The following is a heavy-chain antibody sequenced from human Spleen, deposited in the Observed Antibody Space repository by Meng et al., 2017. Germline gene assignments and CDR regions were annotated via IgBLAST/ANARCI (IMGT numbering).Heavy chain of an antibody. Sequence: QGQLQGAAPGLRKPSGTLSPPCNVSVGSISSNNWWSWVRQPPGKGLEWIGEIYHSGSTNYNPSLKSRVTMSVDKSKNQFSLKLSSVTAADTAVYYCASQVFSGLNWFGPWGQGTLVTVSS. CDR1: VGSISSNNW. D-gene: IGHD3-10*01. CDR3: ASQVFSGLNWFGP. CDR2: IYHSGST. V-gene: IGHV4-4*02. J-gene: IGHJ5*02.